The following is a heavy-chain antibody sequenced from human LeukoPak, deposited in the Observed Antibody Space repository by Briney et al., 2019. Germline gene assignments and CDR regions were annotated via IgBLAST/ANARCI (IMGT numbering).Heavy chain of an antibody. D-gene: IGHD4-17*01. J-gene: IGHJ6*02. V-gene: IGHV3-7*03. Sequence: GGSLRLSCAVSGLTFSSSWMDWVRQAPGKGLEWVASINPDGIKRYSADSVKGRFTISRDNAKNSLYLQMNSLRAEDTAVYYCARMATVTTGGYYYYYGMDVWGQGTTVTVSS. CDR1: GLTFSSSW. CDR3: ARMATVTTGGYYYYYGMDV. CDR2: INPDGIKR.